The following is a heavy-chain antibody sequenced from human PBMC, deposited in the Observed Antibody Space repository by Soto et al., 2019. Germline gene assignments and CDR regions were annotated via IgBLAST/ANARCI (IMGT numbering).Heavy chain of an antibody. J-gene: IGHJ5*02. CDR3: AAEQAAHCSSTSCYNGALDP. Sequence: SVKVSCKASGFTFTSSAVQWVRQARGQRLEWIGWIVVGSGNTNYAQKFQERVTITRDMSTSTAYMELSSLRSEDTAVYYCAAEQAAHCSSTSCYNGALDPWGQGTLVTVSS. CDR2: IVVGSGNT. CDR1: GFTFTSSA. V-gene: IGHV1-58*01. D-gene: IGHD2-2*02.